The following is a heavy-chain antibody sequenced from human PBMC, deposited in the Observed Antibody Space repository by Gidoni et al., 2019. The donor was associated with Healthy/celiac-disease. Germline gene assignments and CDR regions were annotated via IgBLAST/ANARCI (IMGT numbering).Heavy chain of an antibody. V-gene: IGHV5-51*01. CDR3: ARRGSSGWYFDY. D-gene: IGHD6-19*01. CDR2: IYPGDSDT. CDR1: GSSFTSYE. Sequence: ELQLLQSGAEVKKPGESLKISCKGSGSSFTSYELGWVRQMPWKGLEWMGIIYPGDSDTRYSPYFKGQVTISADKYISTAYLQWSSLKASDTAMYYCARRGSSGWYFDYWGQGNLVTVSS. J-gene: IGHJ4*02.